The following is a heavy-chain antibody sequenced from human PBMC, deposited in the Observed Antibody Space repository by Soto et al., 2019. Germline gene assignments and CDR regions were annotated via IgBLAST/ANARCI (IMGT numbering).Heavy chain of an antibody. CDR1: GGSISNTNW. CDR3: ARDTGARTWGFDY. J-gene: IGHJ4*02. CDR2: IYHSGGT. Sequence: QVQLQESGPGLVKTSGTLSLTCAVSGGSISNTNWWSWARQPPGKGLEWIGEIYHSGGTNYNPSLKSRVTMSVDKSKNQFSLNLTSVTAADTAVYYCARDTGARTWGFDYWGQGTLVTVSS. D-gene: IGHD6-6*01. V-gene: IGHV4-4*02.